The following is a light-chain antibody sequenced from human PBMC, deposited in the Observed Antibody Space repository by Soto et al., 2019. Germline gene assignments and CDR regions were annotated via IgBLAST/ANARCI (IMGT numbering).Light chain of an antibody. CDR1: QGIGDT. J-gene: IGKJ3*01. Sequence: EVVMRQSPATLSVSPGEGATLSCRASQGIGDTLAWYQHKPGQGPRLLIYGISIRATGIPDRFSGSGSGTDFTLTISRLEPEDLAVYYCQQYGTSPFTFGPGTKVDIK. V-gene: IGKV3-20*01. CDR3: QQYGTSPFT. CDR2: GIS.